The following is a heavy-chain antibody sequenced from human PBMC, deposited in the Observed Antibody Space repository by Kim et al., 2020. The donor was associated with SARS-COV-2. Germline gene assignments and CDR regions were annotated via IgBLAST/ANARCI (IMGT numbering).Heavy chain of an antibody. CDR3: ARAPGSRFGYYYYSMDV. V-gene: IGHV4-59*01. CDR2: ISDNGNT. J-gene: IGHJ6*02. D-gene: IGHD3-10*01. Sequence: SETLSLTCTVSGGSINSFNWSWIRQPPGKGLEWIGFISDNGNTNYSPSLKSRVTISVDTSNNQFSLKLSSVTAADTAVYFCARAPGSRFGYYYYSMDVWGQGTTVTVSS. CDR1: GGSINSFN.